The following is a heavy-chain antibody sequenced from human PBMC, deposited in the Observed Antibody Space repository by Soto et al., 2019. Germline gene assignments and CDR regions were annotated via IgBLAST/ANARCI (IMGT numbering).Heavy chain of an antibody. CDR2: IDPSDSYT. Sequence: GESLKISREDSGYTFSTYWISWVRQTPGKGLEWMGEIDPSDSYTIYSPSFQGHVTISSDKPARTAYLERSSLKASDTAVYYCSRGGTSNEKSFDPWGQGTMVTVSS. J-gene: IGHJ5*01. V-gene: IGHV5-10-1*01. CDR1: GYTFSTYW. D-gene: IGHD1-1*01. CDR3: SRGGTSNEKSFDP.